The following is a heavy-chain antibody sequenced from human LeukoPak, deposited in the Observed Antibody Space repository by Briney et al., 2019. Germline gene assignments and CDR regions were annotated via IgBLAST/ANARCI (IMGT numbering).Heavy chain of an antibody. V-gene: IGHV3-21*01. D-gene: IGHD4-11*01. CDR3: ARVPTMTTGSYYFDY. J-gene: IGHJ4*02. CDR2: ISSSSSYI. CDR1: GFTFSSYW. Sequence: GGSLRLSCAASGFTFSSYWMNWVRQAPGKGLEWVSSISSSSSYIYYADSVKGRFTISRDNAKNSLYLQMNSLRAEDTAVYYCARVPTMTTGSYYFDYWGQGTLVTVSS.